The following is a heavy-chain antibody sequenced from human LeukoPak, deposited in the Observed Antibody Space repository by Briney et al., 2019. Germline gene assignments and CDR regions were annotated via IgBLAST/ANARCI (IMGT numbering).Heavy chain of an antibody. Sequence: PGGALRLSPVASRFTFSTYWMHSGRQAPGKGLEWVSRIISDGTTTTHADSVKGRFTISRDNAKHTLYLQMNNLRAEDTAVYYCSRDTFGPRDYWGQGTLVTVSS. D-gene: IGHD3-16*01. CDR3: SRDTFGPRDY. CDR1: RFTFSTYW. V-gene: IGHV3-74*01. CDR2: IISDGTTT. J-gene: IGHJ4*02.